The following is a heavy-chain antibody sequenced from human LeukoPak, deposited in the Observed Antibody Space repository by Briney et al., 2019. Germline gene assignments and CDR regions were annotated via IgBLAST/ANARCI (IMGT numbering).Heavy chain of an antibody. CDR3: ARAQDSYNSLYFDY. Sequence: GSLRLSCAGSGFTFSSYWMHWVRQAPGKGLVWVSRIHSDGRITTYADSVKGRFTISKDNARNTLYLQMNTLRVEDTAVYYCARAQDSYNSLYFDYWGQGALVTVSS. D-gene: IGHD5-24*01. CDR2: IHSDGRIT. CDR1: GFTFSSYW. J-gene: IGHJ4*02. V-gene: IGHV3-74*01.